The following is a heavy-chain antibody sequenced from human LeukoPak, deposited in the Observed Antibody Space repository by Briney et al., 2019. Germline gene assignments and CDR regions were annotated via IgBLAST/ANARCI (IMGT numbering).Heavy chain of an antibody. CDR1: KFTVSSKY. J-gene: IGHJ4*02. CDR3: ARDRGGYYPFDY. CDR2: ISSSSSYI. D-gene: IGHD3-22*01. Sequence: GGSLRLSCAASKFTVSSKYMSWVRQAPGKGLEWVSSISSSSSYIYYADSVKGRFTISRDNAKNSLYLQMNSLRAEDTAVYYCARDRGGYYPFDYWGQGTLVTVSS. V-gene: IGHV3-21*01.